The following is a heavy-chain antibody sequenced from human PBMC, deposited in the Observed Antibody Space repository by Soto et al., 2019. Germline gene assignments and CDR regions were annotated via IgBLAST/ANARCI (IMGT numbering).Heavy chain of an antibody. CDR1: GDSVSSNTAA. CDR3: ARGVAGSGFDL. J-gene: IGHJ4*02. V-gene: IGHV6-1*01. Sequence: LSLTFAISGDSVSSNTAAWNWIRSSPSRGLEWLGRTYYRSNWRHDYAVSVKSRITVNPDTSKNHFSLQLNSVTPDDTAVYYCARGVAGSGFDLWGQGTLVTVSS. CDR2: TYYRSNWRH. D-gene: IGHD6-19*01.